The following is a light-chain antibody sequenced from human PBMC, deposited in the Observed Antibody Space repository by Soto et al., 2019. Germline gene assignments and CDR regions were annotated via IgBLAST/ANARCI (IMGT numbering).Light chain of an antibody. CDR1: SNDIGGFAF. CDR2: EVS. Sequence: QSALTQPASVSGSPGQSITISCSGTSNDIGGFAFVSWYQQRPGKAPQLLIYEVSNRPSGVSDRFSGSKSGNTASLTISGLQAEDEADYYCSSYTSSNTHVFGTGTKLTVL. J-gene: IGLJ1*01. V-gene: IGLV2-14*01. CDR3: SSYTSSNTHV.